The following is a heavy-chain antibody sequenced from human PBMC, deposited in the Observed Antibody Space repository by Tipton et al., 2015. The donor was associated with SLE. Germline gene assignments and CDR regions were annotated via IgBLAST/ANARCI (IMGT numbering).Heavy chain of an antibody. J-gene: IGHJ3*02. CDR2: VYYSGRT. D-gene: IGHD3-10*01. Sequence: TLSLTCSVSGGSVNTNAYYWGWVRQSPGKGLEWIGSVYYSGRTFYNTSLKSRVTMSVETSKNQFSLKLTSVTAADTAVYYCARRIWFGGGAFDIWGQGIMVTASS. V-gene: IGHV4-39*01. CDR1: GGSVNTNAYY. CDR3: ARRIWFGGGAFDI.